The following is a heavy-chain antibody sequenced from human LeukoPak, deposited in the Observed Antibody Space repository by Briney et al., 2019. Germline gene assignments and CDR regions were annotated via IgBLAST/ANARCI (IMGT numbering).Heavy chain of an antibody. CDR1: GYTFTSYD. V-gene: IGHV1-8*01. CDR2: MNPNSGNT. J-gene: IGHJ5*02. CDR3: AGGRYYYDSSGYYRTNWFDP. Sequence: ASVKVSCKASGYTFTSYDINWVRQATGQGLEWMGWMNPNSGNTGYAQKFQGRVTMTRNTSISTAYMELSSLRSEDTAVYYCAGGRYYYDSSGYYRTNWFDPWGQGTLVTVSS. D-gene: IGHD3-22*01.